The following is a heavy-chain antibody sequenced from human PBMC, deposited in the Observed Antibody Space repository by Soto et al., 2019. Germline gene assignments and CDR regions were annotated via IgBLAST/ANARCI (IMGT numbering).Heavy chain of an antibody. CDR2: IHYSGST. J-gene: IGHJ5*02. D-gene: IGHD2-2*01. V-gene: IGHV4-39*01. Sequence: QLQLQESGPGLVKPSETLSLTCTVSGGSISSSSYYWGWIRQPPGKGLEWIGSIHYSGSTYYNPSLKSRVTISVDTSKNQCSLKLSSVTAADTAVYYCATQGYCSSTSCSPGDWFDPWGQGTLVTVSS. CDR3: ATQGYCSSTSCSPGDWFDP. CDR1: GGSISSSSYY.